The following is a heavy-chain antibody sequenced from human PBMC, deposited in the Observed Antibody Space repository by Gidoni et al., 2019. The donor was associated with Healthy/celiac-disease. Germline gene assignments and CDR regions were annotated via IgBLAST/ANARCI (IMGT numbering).Heavy chain of an antibody. Sequence: QVQLVESGGGVVQPGRSLRLSWAASGFTFSSDGMHWVRQAPGKGLEWVAGIWYDGSNKYYADSVKGRFTISRDNSKNTLYLQMNSLRAEDTAVYYCARVRSGSSSDYWGQGTLVTVSS. J-gene: IGHJ4*02. CDR1: GFTFSSDG. CDR3: ARVRSGSSSDY. V-gene: IGHV3-33*01. D-gene: IGHD6-6*01. CDR2: IWYDGSNK.